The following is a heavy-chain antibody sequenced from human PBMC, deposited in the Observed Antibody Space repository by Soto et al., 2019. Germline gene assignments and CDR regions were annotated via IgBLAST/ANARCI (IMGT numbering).Heavy chain of an antibody. V-gene: IGHV3-11*01. CDR2: ISSSGSNI. CDR1: GFTFSDYY. CDR3: ARPPFTMIPRGDYFQH. J-gene: IGHJ1*01. D-gene: IGHD3-22*01. Sequence: GGSLSLSCAASGFTFSDYYMRWIRQAPGKGLEWVSYISSSGSNIYHADSVKGRFTISRDNAKNSLYLQMNSLRAEDTAVYYCARPPFTMIPRGDYFQHWGQGTLVTVS.